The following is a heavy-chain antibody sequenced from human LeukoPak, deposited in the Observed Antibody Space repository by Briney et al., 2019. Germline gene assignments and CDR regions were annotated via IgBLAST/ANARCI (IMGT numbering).Heavy chain of an antibody. D-gene: IGHD5-18*01. J-gene: IGHJ6*02. CDR3: ARSKVWDTVMATTKEPGMDV. V-gene: IGHV4-59*08. CDR1: GGSISSYY. Sequence: PSETLSLTCTVSGGSISSYYWSWIRQPPGKGLEWIGYIYYSGSTNYNPSLKSRVTISVDTSKNQFSLKLSSVTAADTAVYYCARSKVWDTVMATTKEPGMDVWGQGTTVTVSS. CDR2: IYYSGST.